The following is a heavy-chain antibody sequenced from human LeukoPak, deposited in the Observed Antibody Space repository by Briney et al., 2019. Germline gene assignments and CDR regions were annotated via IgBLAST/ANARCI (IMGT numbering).Heavy chain of an antibody. J-gene: IGHJ5*02. CDR1: GFTFSNYW. CDR3: AKSDWFDP. V-gene: IGHV3-74*01. Sequence: PGGSLRLSCATSGFTFSNYWMSWLRQAPGKGLVWVSRIKSDGSSATYAESVKGRFTISRDNARNTLCLQMNSLRVDDTAVYYCAKSDWFDPWGRGILVTVSS. CDR2: IKSDGSSA.